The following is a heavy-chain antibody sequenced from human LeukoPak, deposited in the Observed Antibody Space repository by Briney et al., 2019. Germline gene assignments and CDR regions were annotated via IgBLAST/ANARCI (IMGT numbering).Heavy chain of an antibody. D-gene: IGHD2-8*02. J-gene: IGHJ4*02. CDR1: AFTLSRYA. V-gene: IGHV3-30*18. CDR2: ISYDGSNK. CDR3: AKDVGGVAALTY. Sequence: GGSLRLSCAASAFTLSRYAMRCVSQAASNGIEWVAVISYDGSNKYYADSVKGRFTISRDNSKNTLYLQMNSLRAEDTAVYYCAKDVGGVAALTYWGQGTVVTVSS.